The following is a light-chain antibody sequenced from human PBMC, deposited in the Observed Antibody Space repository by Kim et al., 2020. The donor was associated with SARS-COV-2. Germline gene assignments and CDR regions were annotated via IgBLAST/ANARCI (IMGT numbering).Light chain of an antibody. CDR2: KSS. J-gene: IGKJ4*01. V-gene: IGKV1-5*03. CDR1: QTVSRS. Sequence: DIQMTQSPSTLSASIGDKVTLTCRASQTVSRSLAWYQQRPGKAPSLLIYKSSSLAPGVPPRFTGGGYGTEFTLTISSIQPEDSATYYCQHYLRYSGASFGGGTKVDIK. CDR3: QHYLRYSGAS.